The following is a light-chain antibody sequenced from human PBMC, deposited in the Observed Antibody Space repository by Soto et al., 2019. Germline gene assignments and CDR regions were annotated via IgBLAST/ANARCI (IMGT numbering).Light chain of an antibody. CDR2: GTS. J-gene: IGKJ4*01. Sequence: EIVLAKFQATLFVSPGERATFSCRASQSVSSNLAWYQQKPGQAPRLLMYGTSTRATGIPARFSGSGSGTEFTLTISSLQSEDFAVYYCQQYNNWPLTFGGGTKVDIK. V-gene: IGKV3-15*01. CDR1: QSVSSN. CDR3: QQYNNWPLT.